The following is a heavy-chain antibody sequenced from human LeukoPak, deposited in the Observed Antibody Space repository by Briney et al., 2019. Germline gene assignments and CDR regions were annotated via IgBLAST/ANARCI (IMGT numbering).Heavy chain of an antibody. CDR2: FGPEDGET. CDR3: ATAIYDILTGYQPYYFDY. Sequence: ASVKVSCKVSGYTLTELSMHWVRQAPGKGLEWMGGFGPEDGETIYAQKFQGRVTMTGDTSTDTAYMELSSLRSEDTAVYYCATAIYDILTGYQPYYFDYWGQGTLVTVSS. D-gene: IGHD3-9*01. J-gene: IGHJ4*02. CDR1: GYTLTELS. V-gene: IGHV1-24*01.